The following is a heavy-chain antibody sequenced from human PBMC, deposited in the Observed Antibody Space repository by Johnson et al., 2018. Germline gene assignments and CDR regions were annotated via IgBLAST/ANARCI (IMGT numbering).Heavy chain of an antibody. V-gene: IGHV3-72*01. Sequence: VQLVQSGGGLVQPGGSLRLSCAASGFTFSDHYMDWVRQAPGKGLEWVGRSRNKANSYTTEYAPSVKGRFTISRDDSKNSLYLQMNTLKSEDTAVYFCTRGSVVTPPYFQHWGQGTLVTVSS. CDR2: SRNKANSYTT. D-gene: IGHD4-23*01. J-gene: IGHJ1*01. CDR1: GFTFSDHY. CDR3: TRGSVVTPPYFQH.